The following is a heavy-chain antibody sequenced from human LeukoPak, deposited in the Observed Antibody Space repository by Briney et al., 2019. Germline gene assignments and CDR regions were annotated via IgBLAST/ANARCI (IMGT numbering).Heavy chain of an antibody. CDR2: IYHSGST. CDR3: ARHGRITIFPDY. J-gene: IGHJ4*02. D-gene: IGHD3-3*01. V-gene: IGHV4-38-2*01. Sequence: SETLSLTCAVSGYSISSGYYWGWIRQPPGKGLEWIGSIYHSGSTYYNPSLKIRVTISVDTSKNQFSLKLSSVTAADTAVYYCARHGRITIFPDYWGQGTLVTVSS. CDR1: GYSISSGYY.